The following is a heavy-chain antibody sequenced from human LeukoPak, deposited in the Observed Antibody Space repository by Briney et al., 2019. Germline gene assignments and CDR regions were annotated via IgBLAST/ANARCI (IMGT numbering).Heavy chain of an antibody. V-gene: IGHV3-11*01. J-gene: IGHJ4*02. Sequence: GGSLRLSCAASGFTFSDYYMSWIRQAPGKGLEWVSYISSSGSTIYYADSVKGRFTISRDNSKNTLYLQMNSLRAEDTAVYYCAKEGTDSSGYYGYYWGQGTLVTVSS. CDR2: ISSSGSTI. D-gene: IGHD3-22*01. CDR3: AKEGTDSSGYYGYY. CDR1: GFTFSDYY.